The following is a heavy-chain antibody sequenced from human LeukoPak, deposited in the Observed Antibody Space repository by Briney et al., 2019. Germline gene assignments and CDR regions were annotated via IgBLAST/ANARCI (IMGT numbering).Heavy chain of an antibody. CDR1: GFTFSSYG. V-gene: IGHV3-30*18. J-gene: IGHJ4*02. D-gene: IGHD3-10*01. CDR3: AKNRGWGSGSYYQPDY. Sequence: GRSLRLSCAASGFTFSSYGMHWVRQAPGKGLEWVAVISYDGSSKYYADSVKGRFTISRDNSKNTLYLQMNSRRAEDTAVYYCAKNRGWGSGSYYQPDYWGQETLVTVSS. CDR2: ISYDGSSK.